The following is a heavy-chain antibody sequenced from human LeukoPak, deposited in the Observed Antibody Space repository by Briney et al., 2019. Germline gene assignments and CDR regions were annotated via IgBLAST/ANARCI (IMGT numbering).Heavy chain of an antibody. Sequence: PGGSLRLSCAASGFTLDDYGMSWVRQAPGKGLEWVSGINWNGGSTGYADSVKGRFTISRDNAKNSLYLQMNSLRAKDTALYYCARIYYYDSSGSSFDYWGQGTLVTVSS. J-gene: IGHJ4*02. D-gene: IGHD3-22*01. CDR3: ARIYYYDSSGSSFDY. V-gene: IGHV3-20*04. CDR2: INWNGGST. CDR1: GFTLDDYG.